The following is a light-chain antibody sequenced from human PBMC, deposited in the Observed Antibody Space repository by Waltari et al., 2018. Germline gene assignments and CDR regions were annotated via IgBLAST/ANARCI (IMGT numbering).Light chain of an antibody. CDR1: NIETKS. J-gene: IGLJ3*02. CDR2: RDT. CDR3: QGWDSDTYWV. V-gene: IGLV3-9*01. Sequence: SYDLAQPLSVSVALGQSARISCGGSNIETKSVHWYQQKPGQAPVLVIYRDTNRPAAIPDRFSASNSGNTATLIISRAQAGDEADYYCQGWDSDTYWVFGGGTRLTVL.